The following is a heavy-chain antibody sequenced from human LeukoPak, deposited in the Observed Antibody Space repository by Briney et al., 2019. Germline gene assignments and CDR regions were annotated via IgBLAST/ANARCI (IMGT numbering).Heavy chain of an antibody. CDR1: GGTYSSYA. V-gene: IGHV1-18*01. Sequence: ASVKVSCKASGGTYSSYAISWVRQAPGQGLEWMGWISAYNGNTNYAQKLQGRVTMTTDTSTSTAYMELRSLRSDDTAVYYCARDRSGYSYLRYWGQGTLVTVSS. CDR3: ARDRSGYSYLRY. D-gene: IGHD5-18*01. J-gene: IGHJ4*02. CDR2: ISAYNGNT.